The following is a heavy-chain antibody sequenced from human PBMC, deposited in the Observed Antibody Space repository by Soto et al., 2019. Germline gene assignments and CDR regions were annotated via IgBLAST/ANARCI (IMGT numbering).Heavy chain of an antibody. Sequence: PGGSLRLSCAASGFTFSSYWMHWVRQAPGKRLVWVSRINSDGSSTSYADSVKGRFTISRDNAKNTLYLQMNSLRAEDTAVYYCARDGSYDFWSGYHSTFDYWGQGTLVTVSS. CDR2: INSDGSST. D-gene: IGHD3-3*01. CDR3: ARDGSYDFWSGYHSTFDY. J-gene: IGHJ4*02. V-gene: IGHV3-74*01. CDR1: GFTFSSYW.